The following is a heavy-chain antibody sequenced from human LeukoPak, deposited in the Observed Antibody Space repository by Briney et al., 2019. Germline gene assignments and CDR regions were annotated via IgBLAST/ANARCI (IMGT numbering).Heavy chain of an antibody. V-gene: IGHV3-23*01. D-gene: IGHD1-26*01. Sequence: GGSLRLSCAASGYTFNNYAMSWVRRAPGKGLEWVSAISGSGGNTFYADSVKGRFTTSRDNSKNTLYLQMNSLRAGDTAVYFCAKEWDLLGAFDIWGQGTVVTVSS. CDR2: ISGSGGNT. J-gene: IGHJ3*02. CDR1: GYTFNNYA. CDR3: AKEWDLLGAFDI.